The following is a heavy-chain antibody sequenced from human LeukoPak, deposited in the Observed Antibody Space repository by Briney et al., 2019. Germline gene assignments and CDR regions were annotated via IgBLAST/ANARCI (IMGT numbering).Heavy chain of an antibody. CDR3: ARVIPSTADWFDP. D-gene: IGHD2-21*01. V-gene: IGHV4-4*07. CDR1: DDSITMYY. Sequence: SETLSLTSSVSDDSITMYYWTWIRQPPGKGLEWIGRIYTSGSTNYNPSLKSRVTISVDTSKNQFSLKLSSVTAADTAVYYCARVIPSTADWFDPWGQGTLVTVSS. CDR2: IYTSGST. J-gene: IGHJ5*02.